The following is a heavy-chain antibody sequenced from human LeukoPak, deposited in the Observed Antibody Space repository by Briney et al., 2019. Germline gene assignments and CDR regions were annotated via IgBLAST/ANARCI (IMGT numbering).Heavy chain of an antibody. J-gene: IGHJ4*02. Sequence: ASVKVSCKASAYTFTSYDINWVRQATGQGLEWMGWMNPNSGNTGYAQKFQGRVTITRDTSISTAYMELSSLTSEDTAVYYCARASERSGSYEPRGFGYWGQGTLATVSS. CDR2: MNPNSGNT. CDR1: AYTFTSYD. CDR3: ARASERSGSYEPRGFGY. V-gene: IGHV1-8*03. D-gene: IGHD1-26*01.